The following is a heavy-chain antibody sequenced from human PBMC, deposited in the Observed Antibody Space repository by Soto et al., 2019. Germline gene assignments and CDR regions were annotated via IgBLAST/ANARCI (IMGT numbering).Heavy chain of an antibody. Sequence: QVQLVQSGAEVKKPGSSVKVSCKASGGTFSSYTISWVRQAPGQGLEWMGRIIPILGIANYAQKFQGRVTITADKSTSTAYMELSSLRSEDTAVYYCASLSITMVLGVIGSRMDVWGQGTTLTVSS. D-gene: IGHD3-10*01. CDR3: ASLSITMVLGVIGSRMDV. J-gene: IGHJ6*02. CDR2: IIPILGIA. V-gene: IGHV1-69*02. CDR1: GGTFSSYT.